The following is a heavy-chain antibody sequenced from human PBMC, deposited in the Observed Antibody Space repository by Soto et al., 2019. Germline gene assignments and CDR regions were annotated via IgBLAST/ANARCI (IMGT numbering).Heavy chain of an antibody. CDR3: ARVEVRGVVDY. Sequence: VQLVESGGGLDKPGGSLRLSCAASGFTFSDYYMSWIRHAPGKGLAWVSYISSSSSYTNYADSVKGRFNISRDNAKNSLYLQMNSMRAEDTAVYYCARVEVRGVVDYWGQGTLVTVSS. V-gene: IGHV3-11*06. CDR2: ISSSSSYT. D-gene: IGHD3-10*01. J-gene: IGHJ4*02. CDR1: GFTFSDYY.